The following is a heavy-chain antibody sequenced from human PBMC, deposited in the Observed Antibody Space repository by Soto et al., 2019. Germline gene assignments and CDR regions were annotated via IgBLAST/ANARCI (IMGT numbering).Heavy chain of an antibody. CDR1: GGTFSSYT. V-gene: IGHV1-69*02. CDR2: IIPILGIA. CDR3: ARARKRGSGKSYMDV. Sequence: QVQLVQSGAEVKKPGSSVKVSCKASGGTFSSYTISWVRQAPGQGHEWMGRIIPILGIANYAQKFQGRVTITADKSTSTAYMELSSLRSEDTAVYYCARARKRGSGKSYMDVWGKGTTVTVS. D-gene: IGHD3-10*01. J-gene: IGHJ6*03.